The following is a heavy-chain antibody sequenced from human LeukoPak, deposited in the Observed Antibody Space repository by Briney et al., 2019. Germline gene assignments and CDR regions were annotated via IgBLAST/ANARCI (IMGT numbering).Heavy chain of an antibody. D-gene: IGHD3-22*01. CDR1: GYTFTTYG. V-gene: IGHV1-18*01. CDR3: ARAYYYDSRGSTFDY. CDR2: LNTYNGNT. J-gene: IGHJ4*02. Sequence: ASVKVSCKASGYTFTTYGISWVRQAPGQGLEWMGWLNTYNGNTNYAQKFQGRVTMTTDTSTYTAYMQLRSLRSDDTAVYYCARAYYYDSRGSTFDYWDQGTLVTVSS.